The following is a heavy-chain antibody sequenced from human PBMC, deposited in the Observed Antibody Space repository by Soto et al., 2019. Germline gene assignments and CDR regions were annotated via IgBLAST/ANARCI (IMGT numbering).Heavy chain of an antibody. J-gene: IGHJ3*02. CDR2: INPSGGST. Sequence: QVQLVQSGAEVKKPGASVKVSCKASGYTFTSYYMHWVRQAPGQGLEWMGIINPSGGSTSYAQKFQGRVTMTRDTSTSTVYMELSSLRSGDPAVYYCAGGGGVYCSGGSCLSRAFDIWGQGTMVTVSS. CDR3: AGGGGVYCSGGSCLSRAFDI. D-gene: IGHD2-15*01. CDR1: GYTFTSYY. V-gene: IGHV1-46*01.